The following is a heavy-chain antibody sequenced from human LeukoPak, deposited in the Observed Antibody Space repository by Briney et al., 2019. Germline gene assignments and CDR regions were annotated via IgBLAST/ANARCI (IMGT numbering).Heavy chain of an antibody. CDR2: NKSKADGGTS. CDR3: TTGTRYTGYDQGFDY. D-gene: IGHD5-12*01. Sequence: NPGGSLRLSCAASGFTFSNAWMSWGPHAPGKGVEWVVRNKSKADGGTSDYAAPVKGRFTISRADSKNTLYVQMDSLKTEDTAVYYCTTGTRYTGYDQGFDYWGQGTLVTVSS. J-gene: IGHJ4*02. CDR1: GFTFSNAW. V-gene: IGHV3-15*01.